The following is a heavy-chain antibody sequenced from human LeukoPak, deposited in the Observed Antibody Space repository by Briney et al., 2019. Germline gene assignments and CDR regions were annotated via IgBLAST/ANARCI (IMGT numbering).Heavy chain of an antibody. J-gene: IGHJ4*02. Sequence: GASVKLSCKASGGTFSSFATSWVRHAPGQGLEWMGGIIPIFGTANYAQKFQGRVTITADESTSTAYMELSMLRSENAAVYYWAISTQRGVTTFDYWGQGTLVTVSS. CDR1: GGTFSSFA. CDR2: IIPIFGTA. D-gene: IGHD4-17*01. V-gene: IGHV1-69*13. CDR3: AISTQRGVTTFDY.